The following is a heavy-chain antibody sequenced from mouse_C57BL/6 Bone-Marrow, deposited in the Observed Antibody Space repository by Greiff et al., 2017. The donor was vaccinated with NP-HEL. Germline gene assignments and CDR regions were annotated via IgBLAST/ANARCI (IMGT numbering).Heavy chain of an antibody. J-gene: IGHJ3*01. CDR1: GYTFTSYW. CDR3: ARGDGLRRGAWFAY. CDR2: IYPGSGST. Sequence: QVQLQQPGAELVKPGASVKMSCKASGYTFTSYWITWVKQRPGQGLEWIGDIYPGSGSTNYNEKFKSKATLTVDTSSSTAYMQLSSLTSEDSAVYYCARGDGLRRGAWFAYWGQGTLVTVSA. D-gene: IGHD2-4*01. V-gene: IGHV1-55*01.